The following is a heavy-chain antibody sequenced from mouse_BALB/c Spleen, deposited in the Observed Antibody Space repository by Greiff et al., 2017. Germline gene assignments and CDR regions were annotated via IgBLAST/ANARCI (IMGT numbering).Heavy chain of an antibody. D-gene: IGHD2-4*01. J-gene: IGHJ3*01. CDR1: GYTFSSYW. V-gene: IGHV1-9*01. Sequence: VQLQQSGAELMKPGASVKISCKATGYTFSSYWIEWVKQRPGHGLEWIGEILPGSGSTNYNEKFKGKATFTADTSSNTAYMQLSSLTSEDSAVYYCARFMITTGFAYWGQGTLVTVSA. CDR3: ARFMITTGFAY. CDR2: ILPGSGST.